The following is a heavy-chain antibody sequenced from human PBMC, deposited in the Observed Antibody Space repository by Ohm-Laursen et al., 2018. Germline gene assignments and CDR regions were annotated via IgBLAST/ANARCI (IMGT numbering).Heavy chain of an antibody. D-gene: IGHD5-18*01. CDR2: INPDSGGT. Sequence: GASVKVSCKASGYTFTGNYVHWVRQAPGQGLEWMGWINPDSGGTNYAQNFRGRVTMTRDTSISTAYMELSSLRYEDSAIYYCATSKWRQKLDYWGQGTLVTVSS. CDR3: ATSKWRQKLDY. J-gene: IGHJ4*02. CDR1: GYTFTGNY. V-gene: IGHV1-2*02.